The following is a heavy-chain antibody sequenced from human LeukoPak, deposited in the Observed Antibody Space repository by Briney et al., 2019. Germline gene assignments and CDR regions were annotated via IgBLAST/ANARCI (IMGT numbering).Heavy chain of an antibody. J-gene: IGHJ6*02. CDR2: IKPSDGTT. Sequence: ASVKVSCKASGYTFTTYYIHWVRQAPGQGPEWMGLIKPSDGTTIYAHNFQGRVTMTRDTSTSTVYMELGSLRSEDTAVYYCGRGDSNYYYGMDVWGQGTTVTVS. V-gene: IGHV1-46*01. D-gene: IGHD2-21*02. CDR1: GYTFTTYY. CDR3: GRGDSNYYYGMDV.